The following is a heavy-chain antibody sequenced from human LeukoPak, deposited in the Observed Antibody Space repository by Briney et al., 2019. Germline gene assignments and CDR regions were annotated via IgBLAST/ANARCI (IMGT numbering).Heavy chain of an antibody. D-gene: IGHD6-13*01. Sequence: GASVKVSCKAFGYTLTNYYMHWVRQAPGQGLEWMGIINPHSGSTTYAQSFRGRVTMTMDTSTSTVYLELSSLRSEDTAIYYCARGRPDFTGSWWVHWGQGTLVTVSS. CDR3: ARGRPDFTGSWWVH. CDR2: INPHSGST. V-gene: IGHV1-46*01. J-gene: IGHJ4*02. CDR1: GYTLTNYY.